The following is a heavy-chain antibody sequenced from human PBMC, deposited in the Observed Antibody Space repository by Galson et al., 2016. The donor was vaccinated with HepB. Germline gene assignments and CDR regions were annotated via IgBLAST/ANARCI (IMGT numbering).Heavy chain of an antibody. J-gene: IGHJ4*02. CDR3: ARDLDIVVVPAPLDL. D-gene: IGHD2-2*03. V-gene: IGHV1-69*13. CDR2: IIPIFGTP. CDR1: GGTFSSYA. Sequence: SVKVSCKASGGTFSSYAISWVRQAPGQGLEWMGGIIPIFGTPNYAQKFLGRVTFTADESTSTAYMELSSLGSEDTAIYYCARDLDIVVVPAPLDLWGQGTLVTVSS.